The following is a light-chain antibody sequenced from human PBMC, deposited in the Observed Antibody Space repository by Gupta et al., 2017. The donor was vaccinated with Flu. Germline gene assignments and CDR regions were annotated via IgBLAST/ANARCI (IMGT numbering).Light chain of an antibody. CDR2: VAS. CDR3: QQYYSYPWT. J-gene: IGKJ1*01. Sequence: GDRVTITCRAGQGISSFLAWFQQKPRKAPKLLIYVASTLQSGVPSRFSGSGSGTDFTLTISSLQSEDFATYYCQQYYSYPWTFGQGTKVEIK. V-gene: IGKV1-8*01. CDR1: QGISSF.